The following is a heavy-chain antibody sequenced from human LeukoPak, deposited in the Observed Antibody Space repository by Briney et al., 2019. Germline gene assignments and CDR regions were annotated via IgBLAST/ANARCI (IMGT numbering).Heavy chain of an antibody. CDR3: ARDLNDYYDSSGYESGAFDI. J-gene: IGHJ3*02. CDR2: ISYDGSNK. D-gene: IGHD3-22*01. V-gene: IGHV3-30-3*01. Sequence: GGSLRLSCAASGFTFSSYAMHWVRQAPGKGLEWVAVISYDGSNKYYADSVKGRFTISRDNSKNTLYLQMNSLRAEDTAVYYCARDLNDYYDSSGYESGAFDIWGQGTMVTVS. CDR1: GFTFSSYA.